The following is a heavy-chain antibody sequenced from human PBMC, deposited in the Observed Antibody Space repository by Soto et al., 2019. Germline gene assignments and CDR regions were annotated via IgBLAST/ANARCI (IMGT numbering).Heavy chain of an antibody. J-gene: IGHJ6*02. CDR2: IKSKTDGGTT. D-gene: IGHD2-2*01. CDR3: TTDSDVVVPAATLYYYYYGMDV. CDR1: VFTFSNAW. Sequence: PWWSLRLSCSASVFTFSNAWMSWIRQAPGKGLEWVGRIKSKTDGGTTDYAAPVKGRFTISRDDSKNTLYLQMNSLKTEDTAVYYCTTDSDVVVPAATLYYYYYGMDVWGQGTTVTVSS. V-gene: IGHV3-15*01.